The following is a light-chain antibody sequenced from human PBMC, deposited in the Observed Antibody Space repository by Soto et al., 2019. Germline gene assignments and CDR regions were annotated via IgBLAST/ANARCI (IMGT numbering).Light chain of an antibody. CDR1: QTVTSN. V-gene: IGKV3-15*01. Sequence: EIVMTQSPATLTVSPGERATLSCRASQTVTSNIAWYQHKPGQAPRLLIYDASTRATGIPARFSGSGSGTEFTLTFSGLQSDDFAIYYCQQYKNWLALTFGGGTQVEIK. CDR2: DAS. CDR3: QQYKNWLALT. J-gene: IGKJ4*01.